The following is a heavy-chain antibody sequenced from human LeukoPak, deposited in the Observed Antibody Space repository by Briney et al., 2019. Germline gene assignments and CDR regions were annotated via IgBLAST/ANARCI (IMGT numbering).Heavy chain of an antibody. J-gene: IGHJ6*03. CDR3: ARGRGYSYGPPYYYYYYMDV. V-gene: IGHV3-21*01. D-gene: IGHD5-18*01. CDR1: GFTFSSYS. CDR2: ISSSSSYI. Sequence: SWGSLRLSCAASGFTFSSYSMNWVGQAPGKGLEWVSSISSSSSYIYYADSVKGRFTISRDNAKNSLYLQMNSLRAEDTAVYYCARGRGYSYGPPYYYYYYMDVWGKGTTVTVSS.